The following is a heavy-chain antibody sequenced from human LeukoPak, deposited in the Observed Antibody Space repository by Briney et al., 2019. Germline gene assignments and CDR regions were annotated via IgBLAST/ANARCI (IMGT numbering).Heavy chain of an antibody. Sequence: SVKVSCKASGGTFSSYAISWVRQAPGQGLEWMGGIIPIFGTANYAQKFQGRVTITADESTSTAYMELSSLRSEDTAVYYCASVTGVGATRGGHDYWGQGTLVTVSS. CDR2: IIPIFGTA. CDR3: ASVTGVGATRGGHDY. CDR1: GGTFSSYA. D-gene: IGHD1-26*01. V-gene: IGHV1-69*01. J-gene: IGHJ4*02.